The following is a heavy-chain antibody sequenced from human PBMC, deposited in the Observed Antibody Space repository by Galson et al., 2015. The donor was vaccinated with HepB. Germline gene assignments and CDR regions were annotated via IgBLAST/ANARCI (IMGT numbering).Heavy chain of an antibody. V-gene: IGHV3-11*06. Sequence: SLRLSCAASGFTLSDYYMSWIRQAPGKGLEWVSYISSSSSYTNYADSVKGRFTISRDNAKNSLYLQMNSLRAEDTAVYYCAREPSTYYDILTGLIGGAHFDYWGQGTLVTVSS. CDR3: AREPSTYYDILTGLIGGAHFDY. J-gene: IGHJ4*02. CDR1: GFTLSDYY. CDR2: ISSSSSYT. D-gene: IGHD3-9*01.